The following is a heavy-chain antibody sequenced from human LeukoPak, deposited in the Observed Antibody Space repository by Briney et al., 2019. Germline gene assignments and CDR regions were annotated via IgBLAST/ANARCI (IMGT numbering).Heavy chain of an antibody. V-gene: IGHV3-74*01. CDR2: INSDGSST. J-gene: IGHJ4*02. CDR3: ARPNSGSYQYYFDY. CDR1: GFTFSSYW. Sequence: PGGSLRLSCAASGFTFSSYWMHWVRQAPGKGLVWVSRINSDGSSTSYADSVKGRFTISRDNAKNTLYLQMNSLRAEDTAVYYCARPNSGSYQYYFDYWGQGTLVTVSS. D-gene: IGHD1-26*01.